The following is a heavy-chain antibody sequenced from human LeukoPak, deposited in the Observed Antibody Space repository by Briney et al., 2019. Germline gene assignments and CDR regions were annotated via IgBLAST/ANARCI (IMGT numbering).Heavy chain of an antibody. CDR1: GGSISSGDYY. V-gene: IGHV4-30-4*01. CDR2: IYYSGST. Sequence: SETLSLTCTVSGGSISSGDYYWSWIRQPPGKGLEWIGYIYYSGSTYYNPSLKSRVTISVDTSKNLFSLKLSSVTAADTAVYYCAREEGSSWSKPTDYWGQGTLVTVSS. D-gene: IGHD6-13*01. J-gene: IGHJ4*02. CDR3: AREEGSSWSKPTDY.